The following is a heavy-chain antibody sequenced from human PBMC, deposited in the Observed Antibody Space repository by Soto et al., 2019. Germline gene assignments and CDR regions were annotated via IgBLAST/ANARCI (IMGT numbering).Heavy chain of an antibody. CDR1: GYSFNSYW. CDR3: GRSSGYRSNWSLDY. CDR2: IYLGDSGDFDI. Sequence: EVQLVQSGAEVKKPGESLKISCKGSGYSFNSYWIGWVRQMPGKGLEWMGTIYLGDSGDFDIRYNPSFEGQVTISADRSISTAYLQWSSLKASDTAMYYCGRSSGYRSNWSLDYWGQGSLVTVSS. V-gene: IGHV5-51*01. J-gene: IGHJ4*02. D-gene: IGHD6-13*01.